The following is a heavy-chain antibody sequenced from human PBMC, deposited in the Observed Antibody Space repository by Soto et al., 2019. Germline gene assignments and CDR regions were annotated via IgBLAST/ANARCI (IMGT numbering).Heavy chain of an antibody. Sequence: YAQKFRGSVTMTTDTSTTTVYMELTNLRSDDTAVYYCARCIQGDYYYGMDVWGQGTTVTVSS. J-gene: IGHJ6*02. V-gene: IGHV1-18*01. CDR3: ARCIQGDYYYGMDV. D-gene: IGHD5-18*01.